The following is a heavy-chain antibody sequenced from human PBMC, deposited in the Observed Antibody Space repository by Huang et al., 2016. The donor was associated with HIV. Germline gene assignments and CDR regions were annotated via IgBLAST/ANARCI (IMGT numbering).Heavy chain of an antibody. V-gene: IGHV1-8*03. Sequence: QVQLVQSGAEVKKPGASVKVSCKASGFNFNNYDFNWVRQASGKGGEWMGWMNHKSGNTGYAQKFPGRVSITRNTSITTAYMELRSLRSEDTAVYYCARARGFLYDSTGYYSRYYFDSWGQGTLVTISS. CDR1: GFNFNNYD. CDR2: MNHKSGNT. J-gene: IGHJ4*02. D-gene: IGHD3-22*01. CDR3: ARARGFLYDSTGYYSRYYFDS.